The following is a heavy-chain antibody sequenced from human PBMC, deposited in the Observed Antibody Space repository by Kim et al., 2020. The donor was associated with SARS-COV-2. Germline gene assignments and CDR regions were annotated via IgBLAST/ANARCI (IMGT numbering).Heavy chain of an antibody. V-gene: IGHV4-59*08. CDR1: GGSITTHS. CDR2: VYERGTT. D-gene: IGHD3-16*01. J-gene: IGHJ4*02. CDR3: ARRHGGWGEGQFDF. Sequence: SETLSLTCTVSGGSITTHSWHWIRQPPGKALECVGSVYERGTTDYNPSLKSRVTISVDTSKNQISLKLGSVTAADTAFYYCARRHGGWGEGQFDFWGQGILVTVSS.